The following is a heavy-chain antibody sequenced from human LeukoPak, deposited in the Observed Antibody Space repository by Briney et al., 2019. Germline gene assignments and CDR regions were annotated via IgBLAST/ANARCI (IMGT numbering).Heavy chain of an antibody. V-gene: IGHV4-39*07. CDR3: ARDKDSSGWYESYNWFDP. CDR1: GGSISSGSYY. CDR2: IYHSGST. D-gene: IGHD6-19*01. Sequence: SQTLSLTCTVSGGSISSGSYYWSWIRQPPGKGLEWIGSIYHSGSTYYNPSLKSRVTISVDTSKNQFSLKLSSVTAADTAGYYCARDKDSSGWYESYNWFDPWGQGTLVTVSS. J-gene: IGHJ5*02.